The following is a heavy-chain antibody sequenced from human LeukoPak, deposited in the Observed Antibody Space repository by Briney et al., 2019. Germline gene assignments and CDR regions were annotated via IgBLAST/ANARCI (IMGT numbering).Heavy chain of an antibody. CDR1: GITFSSNA. CDR2: ISGGGIGI. Sequence: GGSMRLSCAASGITFSSNAMSWVRQAPGKGLEWVSAISGGGIGIYYADSLKGRFTISRDESKNTLYLQMNSLRAEDTAVYYCAREPYYYNSSGHDYWGQGTLVTVSS. CDR3: AREPYYYNSSGHDY. D-gene: IGHD3-22*01. J-gene: IGHJ4*02. V-gene: IGHV3-23*01.